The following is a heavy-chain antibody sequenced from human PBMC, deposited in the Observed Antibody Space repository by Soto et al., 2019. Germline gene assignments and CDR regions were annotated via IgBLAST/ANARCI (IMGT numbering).Heavy chain of an antibody. J-gene: IGHJ6*02. D-gene: IGHD3-3*01. Sequence: ASVKVSCKASGGTFSSYAISWVRQAPGQGLEWMGGIIPIFGTANYAQKFQGRVTITADESTSTAYMELSSLRSEDTAVYYCARVGDYPSPYYYGMDVWGQGTTVTVSS. CDR2: IIPIFGTA. V-gene: IGHV1-69*13. CDR3: ARVGDYPSPYYYGMDV. CDR1: GGTFSSYA.